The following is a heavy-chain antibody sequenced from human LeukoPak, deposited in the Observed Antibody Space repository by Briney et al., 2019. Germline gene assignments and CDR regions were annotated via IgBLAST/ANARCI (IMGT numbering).Heavy chain of an antibody. CDR3: ASGTGLTFDY. Sequence: GGSLRLSCAASGFTFSSYEMHWVRQAPGKGLEWVAYICSNGSNIFYADSVKGRFTISRDNSKNSLYLQMNTLRTEDTAVYYCASGTGLTFDYWGQGTLVTVSS. CDR2: ICSNGSNI. CDR1: GFTFSSYE. V-gene: IGHV3-48*03. D-gene: IGHD1-1*01. J-gene: IGHJ4*02.